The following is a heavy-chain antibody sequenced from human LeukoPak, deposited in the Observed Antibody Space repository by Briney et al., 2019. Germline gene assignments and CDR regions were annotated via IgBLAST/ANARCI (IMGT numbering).Heavy chain of an antibody. V-gene: IGHV3-21*01. J-gene: IGHJ4*02. CDR3: ATEPHDFWSGYYTPGDY. Sequence: GGSLRLSCAASGFTFSSYSMNWVRQAPGKRLEWVSSISSSSSYIYYADSVKGRFTISRDNAKNSLYLQMNSLRAEDTAVYYCATEPHDFWSGYYTPGDYWGQGTLVTVSS. D-gene: IGHD3-3*01. CDR2: ISSSSSYI. CDR1: GFTFSSYS.